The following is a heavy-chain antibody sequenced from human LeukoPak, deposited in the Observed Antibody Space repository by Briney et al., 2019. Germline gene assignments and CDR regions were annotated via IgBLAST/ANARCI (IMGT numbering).Heavy chain of an antibody. CDR1: GYSISSGYY. Sequence: NSSETLSLTCAVSGYSISSGYYWGWIRQPPGKGLEWIGSIYHSGSTYYNPSLKSRVTISVDTSKNQFSLKLSSVTAADTAVYYCARDQLEPRFAFDIWGQGTMVTVSS. J-gene: IGHJ3*02. D-gene: IGHD1-1*01. CDR3: ARDQLEPRFAFDI. CDR2: IYHSGST. V-gene: IGHV4-38-2*02.